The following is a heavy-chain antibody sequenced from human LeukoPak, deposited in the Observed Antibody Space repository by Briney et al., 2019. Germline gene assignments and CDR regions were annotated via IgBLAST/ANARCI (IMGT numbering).Heavy chain of an antibody. J-gene: IGHJ3*02. CDR3: AIKSGRYRDAFDI. D-gene: IGHD1-26*01. V-gene: IGHV5-51*01. CDR1: GYSFTSYW. Sequence: SGESLKISCKGSGYSFTSYWIGWVRQMPGKGLEWMGVIFPSDSDTRYSPSFEGQVTISADKSITTAYLQRSSLKASDTAMYYCAIKSGRYRDAFDIWGQGTMVTVSS. CDR2: IFPSDSDT.